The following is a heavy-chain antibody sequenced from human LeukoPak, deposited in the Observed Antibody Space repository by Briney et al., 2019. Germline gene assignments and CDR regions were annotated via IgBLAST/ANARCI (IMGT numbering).Heavy chain of an antibody. CDR3: VRLRRNSDTSGFYYYYDF. D-gene: IGHD3-22*01. V-gene: IGHV3-21*01. Sequence: GGSLRLSCAASGYTFSSYSINWVRQATGKGLEWVSSISVRSNYIYYADSVRGRFRISRDDARDSLYLQMNSLRAEDTAVYYCVRLRRNSDTSGFYYYYDFWGQGTLVTVSS. CDR1: GYTFSSYS. CDR2: ISVRSNYI. J-gene: IGHJ4*02.